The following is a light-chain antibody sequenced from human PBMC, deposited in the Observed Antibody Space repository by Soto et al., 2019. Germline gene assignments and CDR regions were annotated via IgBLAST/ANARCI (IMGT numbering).Light chain of an antibody. V-gene: IGKV3-15*01. CDR1: QSVSSN. CDR2: GAS. CDR3: QQYNNWPPYT. J-gene: IGKJ2*01. Sequence: EIVMTQSPATLSVSPGERATLSCRASQSVSSNLAWYQQKPGQAPTLLIYGASTRATGIPARFSGSGSWTEFTLPISSLQSEDFAVYYCQQYNNWPPYTFGQGTKLEIK.